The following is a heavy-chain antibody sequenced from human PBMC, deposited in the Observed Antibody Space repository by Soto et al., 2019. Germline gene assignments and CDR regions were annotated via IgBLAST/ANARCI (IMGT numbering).Heavy chain of an antibody. D-gene: IGHD3-10*01. CDR2: ISYDGSNK. CDR3: AKDKTMVNSLFDY. J-gene: IGHJ4*02. V-gene: IGHV3-30*18. CDR1: GFTFSSYG. Sequence: GGSLRLSCAASGFTFSSYGMHWVRQAPGKGLEWVAVISYDGSNKYYADSVKGRFTISRDNSKNTLYLQMNSLRAEDTAVYYCAKDKTMVNSLFDYWGQGTLVTVSS.